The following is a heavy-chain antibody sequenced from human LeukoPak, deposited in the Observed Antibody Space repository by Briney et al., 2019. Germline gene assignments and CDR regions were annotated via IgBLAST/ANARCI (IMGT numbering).Heavy chain of an antibody. CDR2: ITSGSTYI. V-gene: IGHV3-21*01. CDR1: GFTFSSYS. J-gene: IGHJ6*04. Sequence: NPGGSLRLSCAASGFTFSSYSMNWVRQAPGKGLEWVSSITSGSTYIYYADSVKGRFTISRDNAENSLYLQMNSLRAEDTAVYYCAELGITMIGGVWGKGTTVTISS. CDR3: AELGITMIGGV. D-gene: IGHD3-10*02.